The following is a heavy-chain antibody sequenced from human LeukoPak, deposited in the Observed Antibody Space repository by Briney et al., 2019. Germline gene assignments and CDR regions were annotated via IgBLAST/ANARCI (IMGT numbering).Heavy chain of an antibody. CDR2: ISYDGSNK. V-gene: IGHV3-30-3*01. CDR3: ARDRHCSSTSCYTVSFDY. D-gene: IGHD2-2*02. CDR1: GFTFSSYA. J-gene: IGHJ4*02. Sequence: PGGSLRLSCAASGFTFSSYAMHWVRQAPGKGLEWVAVISYDGSNKYYADSVKGRFTISRDNSKNTLYLQMNSLRAEDTAVYYCARDRHCSSTSCYTVSFDYWGQGTLVTVSS.